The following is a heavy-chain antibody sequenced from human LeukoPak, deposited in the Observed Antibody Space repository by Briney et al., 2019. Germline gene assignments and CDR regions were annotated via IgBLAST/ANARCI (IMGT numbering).Heavy chain of an antibody. CDR1: GGSLSSGTYY. J-gene: IGHJ4*02. CDR2: IYYGGST. D-gene: IGHD6-19*01. CDR3: ARVLIAVAGFEY. V-gene: IGHV4-61*01. Sequence: PSETLSLTCTVSGGSLSSGTYYWSWIRQPPGKGLEWVGYIYYGGSTNYKPSLQSRATISVDTSEDQPALKLSSVPAADTAVYYCARVLIAVAGFEYWGQGTLVSVFS.